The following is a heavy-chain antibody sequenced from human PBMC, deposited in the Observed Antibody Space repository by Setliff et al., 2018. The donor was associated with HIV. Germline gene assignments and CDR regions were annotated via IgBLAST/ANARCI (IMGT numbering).Heavy chain of an antibody. CDR3: ARVGSGWYAPPEGVYWYFDL. CDR2: LYTNGST. Sequence: TLSLTCTVSGSSISSGSYYWNWIRQPAGKGLEWIGHLYTNGSTNYNPSLKSRVTISLDTSRNQFSLKLTSVTAADTAVYYCARVGSGWYAPPEGVYWYFDLWGRGSLVTVSS. CDR1: GSSISSGSYY. J-gene: IGHJ2*01. V-gene: IGHV4-61*09. D-gene: IGHD6-19*01.